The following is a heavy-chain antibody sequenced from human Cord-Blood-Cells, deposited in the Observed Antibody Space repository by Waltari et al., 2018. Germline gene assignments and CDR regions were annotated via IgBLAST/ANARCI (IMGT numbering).Heavy chain of an antibody. CDR2: KKQDGSEK. Sequence: LGWVANKKQDGSEKYYVESVKGRFTIPRDNAKNSLYLQMNSLRAEDTAVYYCAREIVVVPAASRGDYYGMDVWGQGTTVTVSS. D-gene: IGHD2-2*01. CDR3: AREIVVVPAASRGDYYGMDV. V-gene: IGHV3-7*04. J-gene: IGHJ6*02.